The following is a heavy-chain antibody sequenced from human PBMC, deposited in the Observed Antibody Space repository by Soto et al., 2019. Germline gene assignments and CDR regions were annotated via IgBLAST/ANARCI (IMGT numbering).Heavy chain of an antibody. CDR1: GYTFTGYY. Sequence: ASVKVSCKASGYTFTGYYMHWVRQAPGQGLEWMGWINPNSGGTNYAQKFQGWVTMTRDTSISTAYMELSRLRSDDTAVYYCARRLVDGSGSYYPWGAGMDVWGQGTTVTVSS. CDR3: ARRLVDGSGSYYPWGAGMDV. D-gene: IGHD3-10*01. J-gene: IGHJ6*02. V-gene: IGHV1-2*04. CDR2: INPNSGGT.